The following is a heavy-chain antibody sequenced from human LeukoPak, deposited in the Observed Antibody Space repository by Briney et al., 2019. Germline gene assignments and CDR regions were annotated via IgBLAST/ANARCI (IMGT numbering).Heavy chain of an antibody. D-gene: IGHD4-17*01. J-gene: IGHJ3*02. CDR3: ARENGDYADAFDI. CDR1: GFTFTNYR. Sequence: PGGSLRLSCAASGFTFTNYRMTWVRQAPGKGLEWVSSISSTSGYIFYADSVQGRFTISRDNAKSSLYLQMNSLRAEDTAVYYCARENGDYADAFDIWGQGTMVTASS. V-gene: IGHV3-21*01. CDR2: ISSTSGYI.